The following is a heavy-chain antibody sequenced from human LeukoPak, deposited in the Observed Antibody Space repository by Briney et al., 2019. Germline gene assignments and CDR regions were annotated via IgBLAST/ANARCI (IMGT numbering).Heavy chain of an antibody. J-gene: IGHJ6*02. Sequence: GGSPRPSRAASGFTFSDYYISWVRQAPGKGLEWVSYISSSSSTAYYADSVKGRFTISRDNAKNSLYLQMNSLRAEDTAMYYCARDTRMDVWGQGTTVTVSS. V-gene: IGHV3-11*01. CDR3: ARDTRMDV. CDR2: ISSSSSTA. CDR1: GFTFSDYY.